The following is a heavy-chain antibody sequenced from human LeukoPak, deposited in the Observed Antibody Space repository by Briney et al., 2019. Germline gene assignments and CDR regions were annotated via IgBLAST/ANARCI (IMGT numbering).Heavy chain of an antibody. CDR3: AKAMEYCSGGTCYSFPH. J-gene: IGHJ4*02. D-gene: IGHD2-15*01. CDR1: GFTFSNYV. Sequence: GGSLRLSCAASGFTFSNYVIHWVRQAPGKGLEWVSLIRYDGSSKYYADSVRGRFTISRDNSKNTLYLQMNSLRTEDTAVYYCAKAMEYCSGGTCYSFPHWGQGTLVTVSS. V-gene: IGHV3-30*02. CDR2: IRYDGSSK.